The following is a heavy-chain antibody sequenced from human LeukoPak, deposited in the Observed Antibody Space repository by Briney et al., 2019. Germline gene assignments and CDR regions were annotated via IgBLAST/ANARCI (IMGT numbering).Heavy chain of an antibody. CDR1: GYTFTGYY. V-gene: IGHV1-2*02. D-gene: IGHD3-22*01. CDR2: INPNSGGT. J-gene: IGHJ3*02. CDR3: ARSHRITMIVAIPGPRWYAFDI. Sequence: GASVKVSCKASGYTFTGYYMHWVRQAPGQGLEWMGWINPNSGGTNYAQKFQGRVTMTRDTSISTAYMELSRLRSDDTAVYYCARSHRITMIVAIPGPRWYAFDIWGQGTMVTVSS.